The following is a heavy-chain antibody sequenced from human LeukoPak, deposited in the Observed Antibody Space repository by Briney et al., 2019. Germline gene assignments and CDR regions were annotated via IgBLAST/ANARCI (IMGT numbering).Heavy chain of an antibody. V-gene: IGHV6-1*01. CDR3: ARIGGNYKYGMDV. CDR1: GDSVFSNSS. CDR2: TYYRSKWYN. J-gene: IGHJ6*02. D-gene: IGHD3-16*01. Sequence: SQTLSLTCAISGDSVFSNSSWNWIRQSPSRGLEWLGRTYYRSKWYNDYAVSVKSRITINPDTSKNQFSLQLNSVTPEDTAVYYCARIGGNYKYGMDVWGQGTTVTVSS.